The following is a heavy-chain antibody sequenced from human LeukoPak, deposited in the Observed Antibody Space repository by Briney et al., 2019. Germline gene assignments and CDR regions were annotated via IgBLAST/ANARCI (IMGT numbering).Heavy chain of an antibody. CDR2: ISGSGGST. Sequence: GGSLRLSCAASGFTFSSYAMSWVGQAPGKGLEGVSAISGSGGSTYYADSVKGRFTISRDNSKNTLYLQMHSLRAEDTAVYYCAKVRGSSWYYSDWGQGTLVTVSS. D-gene: IGHD6-13*01. J-gene: IGHJ4*02. CDR3: AKVRGSSWYYSD. CDR1: GFTFSSYA. V-gene: IGHV3-23*01.